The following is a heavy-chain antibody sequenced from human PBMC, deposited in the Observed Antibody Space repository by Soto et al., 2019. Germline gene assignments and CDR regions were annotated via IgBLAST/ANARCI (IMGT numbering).Heavy chain of an antibody. Sequence: LRLSCAASGFTFSSYVMHWVRQAPGKGLEWVAVITYNGSNKYYADSVKGRFTISRDNSKNTLYLQMNSLRAEDTAVYYCAKGLMVYDPIDAFDIWGQGTMVTVSS. CDR1: GFTFSSYV. V-gene: IGHV3-30*18. J-gene: IGHJ3*02. CDR2: ITYNGSNK. D-gene: IGHD2-8*01. CDR3: AKGLMVYDPIDAFDI.